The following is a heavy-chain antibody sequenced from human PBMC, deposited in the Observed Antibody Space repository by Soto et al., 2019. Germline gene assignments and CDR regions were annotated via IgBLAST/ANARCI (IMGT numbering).Heavy chain of an antibody. D-gene: IGHD1-26*01. Sequence: VGSLRLSCAASGFTFSSHSMNWVRQAPGKGLEWIAYIASGSTTIYYADSVKGRFTISRDNAKNSLYLQMSSLRAEDTAVYYCARESYFGRDFDYWGQGTLVTVSS. CDR1: GFTFSSHS. J-gene: IGHJ4*02. V-gene: IGHV3-48*04. CDR3: ARESYFGRDFDY. CDR2: IASGSTTI.